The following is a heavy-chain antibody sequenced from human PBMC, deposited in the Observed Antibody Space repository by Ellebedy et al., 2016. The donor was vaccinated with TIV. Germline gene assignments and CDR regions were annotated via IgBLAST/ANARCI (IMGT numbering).Heavy chain of an antibody. CDR2: IYYSGST. CDR3: AREWPHSGSSWYGPFDY. CDR1: GGSVSSGSYY. J-gene: IGHJ4*02. V-gene: IGHV4-61*01. Sequence: SETLSLXXTVSGGSVSSGSYYWSWIRQPPGKGLEWIGYIYYSGSTNYNPSLKSRVTISVDTSKNQFSLKLRSVTAADTAVYYCAREWPHSGSSWYGPFDYWGQGTLVTVSS. D-gene: IGHD6-13*01.